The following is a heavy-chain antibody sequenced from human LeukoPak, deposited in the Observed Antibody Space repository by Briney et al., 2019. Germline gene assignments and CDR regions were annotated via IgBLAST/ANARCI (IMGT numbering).Heavy chain of an antibody. D-gene: IGHD5-24*01. Sequence: ASVKVSCKASGYTFINYGISWVRQAPGQGLEWMGWISVYSDNRNYAQKFQGRLTMTTDTSTSTAYMELRSLKSDDTAIYVCAREEMRRLYFDSWGQGTLVTVSS. V-gene: IGHV1-18*01. CDR2: ISVYSDNR. CDR3: AREEMRRLYFDS. CDR1: GYTFINYG. J-gene: IGHJ4*02.